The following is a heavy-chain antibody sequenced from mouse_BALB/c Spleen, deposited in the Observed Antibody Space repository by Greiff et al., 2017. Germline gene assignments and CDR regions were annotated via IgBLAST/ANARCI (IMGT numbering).Heavy chain of an antibody. J-gene: IGHJ2*01. D-gene: IGHD1-1*01. V-gene: IGHV1-69*02. CDR2: IYPSDSYT. CDR1: GYTFTSYW. Sequence: QVQLQQPGAELVRPGASVKLSCKASGYTFTSYWINWVKQRPGQGLEWIGNIYPSDSYTNYNQKFKDKATLTVDKSSSTAYMQLSSPTSEDSAVYYCTRGVTTVVATDYFDYWGQGTALTVSA. CDR3: TRGVTTVVATDYFDY.